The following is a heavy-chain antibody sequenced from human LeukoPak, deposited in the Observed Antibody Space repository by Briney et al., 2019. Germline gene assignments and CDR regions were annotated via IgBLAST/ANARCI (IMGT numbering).Heavy chain of an antibody. CDR1: GYTFTSYG. CDR3: ARGGGYCSGGSCYSWFDP. J-gene: IGHJ5*02. Sequence: ASVKVSCKASGYTFTSYGISWVRQAPGQGLEWMGWIRVYNGDTNYAQKLQGRVTMTTDTSTSTAYMELRSLRSDDTAVYYCARGGGYCSGGSCYSWFDPWGQGTLVTVSS. D-gene: IGHD2-15*01. CDR2: IRVYNGDT. V-gene: IGHV1-18*01.